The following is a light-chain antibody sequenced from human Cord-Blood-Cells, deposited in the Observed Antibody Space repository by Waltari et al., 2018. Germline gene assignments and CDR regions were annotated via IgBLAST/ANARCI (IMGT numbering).Light chain of an antibody. V-gene: IGLV2-23*01. CDR1: TSDVGSYNL. J-gene: IGLJ2*01. CDR2: EGS. Sequence: PGQSITISCTGTTSDVGSYNLVSWYQQHPGKAPKLMIYEGSKRPSGVSKRISGSKSGNTASLTISGLQAEDEADYYCCSYAGSSTYVVFGGGTKLTVL. CDR3: CSYAGSSTYVV.